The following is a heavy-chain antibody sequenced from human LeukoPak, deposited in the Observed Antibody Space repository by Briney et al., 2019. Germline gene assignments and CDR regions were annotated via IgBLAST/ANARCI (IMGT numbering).Heavy chain of an antibody. D-gene: IGHD6-19*01. CDR3: AKKGSGWDY. Sequence: GGSLRLSCAASGFTFDDYGMSWVRQAPGKGLEWVSGINWNGGSTGYADSVKGRFTISRDNSKNTLYLQMNSLRAEDTAVYYCAKKGSGWDYWGQGTLVTVSS. CDR1: GFTFDDYG. V-gene: IGHV3-20*04. CDR2: INWNGGST. J-gene: IGHJ4*02.